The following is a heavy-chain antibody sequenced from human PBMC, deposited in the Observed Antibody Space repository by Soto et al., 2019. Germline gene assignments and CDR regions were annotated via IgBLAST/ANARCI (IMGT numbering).Heavy chain of an antibody. Sequence: SVLTRESHGVTFRLSLAFAGFSLNTQEVHVGWIRQPPGKALEWLALIYWDDDKRYSPFLKSRLTITKGSNNQQVVLTMTNMDPVDTATYYCAHPGHMAAADFYFDFWGQGALVTVSS. CDR1: GFSLNTQEVH. J-gene: IGHJ4*02. CDR3: AHPGHMAAADFYFDF. D-gene: IGHD6-13*01. V-gene: IGHV2-5*02. CDR2: IYWDDDK.